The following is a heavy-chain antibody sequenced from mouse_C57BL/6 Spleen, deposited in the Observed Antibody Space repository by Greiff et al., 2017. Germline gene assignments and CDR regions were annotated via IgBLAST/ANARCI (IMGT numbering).Heavy chain of an antibody. D-gene: IGHD1-1*01. CDR2: IHPNSGST. V-gene: IGHV1-64*01. J-gene: IGHJ2*01. CDR3: ARDGSGLPYFDY. Sequence: VQLQQPGAELVKPGASVKLSCKASGYTFTSYWMHWVKQRPGQGLEWIGMIHPNSGSTNYNEKFKSKATLTVDKSSSTAYMQLSSLTSEDSAVYYCARDGSGLPYFDYWGQGTTLTVSS. CDR1: GYTFTSYW.